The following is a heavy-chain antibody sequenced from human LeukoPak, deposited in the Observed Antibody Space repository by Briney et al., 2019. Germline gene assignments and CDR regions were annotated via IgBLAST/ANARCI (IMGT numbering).Heavy chain of an antibody. CDR2: IYHSGST. CDR1: GGSISSSNW. J-gene: IGHJ4*02. V-gene: IGHV4-4*02. Sequence: SGTLSLTCAVSGGSISSSNWWGWVRHPPGKGLEWIGEIYHSGSTNYNPSLKSRVTISVDKSKNQFSLKLSSVTAADTAVYYCARDKVISGWTYYFDYWGQGTLVTVSS. D-gene: IGHD6-19*01. CDR3: ARDKVISGWTYYFDY.